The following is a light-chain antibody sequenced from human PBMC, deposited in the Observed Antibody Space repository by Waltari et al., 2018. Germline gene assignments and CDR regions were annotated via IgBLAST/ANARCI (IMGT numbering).Light chain of an antibody. V-gene: IGKV4-1*01. CDR1: RSVFSSPNNKNY. CDR3: QQYYSTPPYT. CDR2: WAS. J-gene: IGKJ2*01. Sequence: DIGMTQSPDSLVISLGERATINCKSSRSVFSSPNNKNYLAWYQHKVGQPPKLLISWASIRESGVPDRFSGSGSGTDFTLTISNLQPEDVAVYYCQQYYSTPPYTFGQGTKLEIK.